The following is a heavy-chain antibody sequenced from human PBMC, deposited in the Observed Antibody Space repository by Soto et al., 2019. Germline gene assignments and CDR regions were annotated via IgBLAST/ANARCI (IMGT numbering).Heavy chain of an antibody. V-gene: IGHV3-30-3*01. CDR2: ISYDGSNK. CDR3: AREGGWLQIDY. J-gene: IGHJ4*02. D-gene: IGHD5-12*01. CDR1: GFTLSSYA. Sequence: QVQLVESGGGVVQPGRSLRLSCAASGFTLSSYAIHWVRQAPGKGLEWVAVISYDGSNKYYADSVKGRFTISRDNSKNTLYLQMNSLRAEDTAVYYCAREGGWLQIDYWGQGTLVTVSS.